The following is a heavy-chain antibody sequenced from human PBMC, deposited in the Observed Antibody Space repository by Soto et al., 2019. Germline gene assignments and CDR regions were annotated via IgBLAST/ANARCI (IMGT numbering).Heavy chain of an antibody. J-gene: IGHJ4*02. CDR1: GFSVITNY. CDR3: ARDFTS. Sequence: EVQLVVTGGGLVQPGGSLRLSCAASGFSVITNYMSWVRQAPGKGLEWVSIIHSGGNTYFADSVKGRFTISRDSSKNTLYLQMNSLRSEDTAMYFCARDFTSWGQGTLVTVSS. V-gene: IGHV3-53*02. CDR2: IHSGGNT.